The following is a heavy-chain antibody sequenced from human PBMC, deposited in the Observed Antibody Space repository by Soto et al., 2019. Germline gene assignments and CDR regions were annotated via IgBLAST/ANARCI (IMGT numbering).Heavy chain of an antibody. Sequence: ASVKVSCKASGFTFTSSAVQWVRQARGQRLEWIGWIVVGSGNTNYAQKFQERVTITRDMSTSTAYMELSSLRSEDTAVYYCAAVGENYYYYGMDVWGQGTTVTV. J-gene: IGHJ6*02. CDR1: GFTFTSSA. V-gene: IGHV1-58*01. CDR3: AAVGENYYYYGMDV. D-gene: IGHD3-10*01. CDR2: IVVGSGNT.